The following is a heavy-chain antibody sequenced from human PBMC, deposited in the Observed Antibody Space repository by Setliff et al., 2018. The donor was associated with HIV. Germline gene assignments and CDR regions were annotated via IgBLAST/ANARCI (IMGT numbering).Heavy chain of an antibody. CDR1: GGSITNKY. V-gene: IGHV4-59*01. CDR2: VSSSGTT. Sequence: SETLSLTCAVSGGSITNKYWSWIRQPPGKGLEWLGYVSSSGTTNYNPSLESRLTISVDTSKNQVSLGLSSVTAADTAVYFCARVVSRREDRGTWMKLWLAPYYMDVWGKGTTVTVSS. J-gene: IGHJ6*03. CDR3: ARVVSRREDRGTWMKLWLAPYYMDV. D-gene: IGHD5-18*01.